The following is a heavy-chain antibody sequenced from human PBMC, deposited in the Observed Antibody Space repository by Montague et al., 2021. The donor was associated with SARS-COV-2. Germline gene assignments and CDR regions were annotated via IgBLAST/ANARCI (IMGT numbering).Heavy chain of an antibody. CDR2: INHSGST. D-gene: IGHD3-10*01. CDR3: ASVIWFGELFSPEYGMGV. V-gene: IGHV4-34*01. CDR1: GGSFSGYY. Sequence: SETLSLTCAVYGGSFSGYYWSWIRQPPGKGLEWIGEINHSGSTNYNPSLKSRVTISVDKSKNQFSLKLSSVTAADTAVYYCASVIWFGELFSPEYGMGVWGQGTTVTVSS. J-gene: IGHJ6*02.